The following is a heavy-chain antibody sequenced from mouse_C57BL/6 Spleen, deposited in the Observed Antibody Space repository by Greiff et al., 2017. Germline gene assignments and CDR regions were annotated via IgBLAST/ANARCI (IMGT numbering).Heavy chain of an antibody. CDR3: ARLAALTGYFAY. D-gene: IGHD4-1*01. V-gene: IGHV1-26*01. CDR2: INPNNGGT. Sequence: EVKLQQSGPELVKPGASVKISCKASGYTFTDYYMNWVKQSHGKSLEWIGDINPNNGGTSYNQKFKGKATLTVDKSSSTAYMELRSLTSEDSAVYYCARLAALTGYFAYWGQGTLVTVSA. J-gene: IGHJ3*01. CDR1: GYTFTDYY.